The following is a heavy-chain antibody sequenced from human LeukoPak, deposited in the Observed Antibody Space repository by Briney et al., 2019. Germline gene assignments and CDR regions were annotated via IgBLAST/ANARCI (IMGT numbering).Heavy chain of an antibody. J-gene: IGHJ4*02. D-gene: IGHD3-22*01. Sequence: SETLSLTCTVSGGSISSYYWSWIRQPPGKGLEWIGYIYYSGSTNYNPSLKSRVTISVDTSKNQFSLKLSSVTAADTAVYYCARDKYYYDSSGYRYFDYWGQGTLVTVSS. CDR1: GGSISSYY. CDR3: ARDKYYYDSSGYRYFDY. V-gene: IGHV4-59*01. CDR2: IYYSGST.